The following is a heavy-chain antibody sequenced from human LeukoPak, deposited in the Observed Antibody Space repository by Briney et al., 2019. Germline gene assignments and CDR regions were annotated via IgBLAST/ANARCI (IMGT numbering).Heavy chain of an antibody. CDR1: GYSVNSGYY. J-gene: IGHJ2*01. CDR2: LYHTGST. Sequence: PSETLSLTCVVSGYSVNSGYYWGWIRQPPGMGLEWIGSLYHTGSTYYNPSLKSRVTISVDASKNQVFLNLTSVTASDTAVYYCARHTGRDSCSPGYWYFDLWGRGTLVTVSS. D-gene: IGHD2-15*01. CDR3: ARHTGRDSCSPGYWYFDL. V-gene: IGHV4-38-2*01.